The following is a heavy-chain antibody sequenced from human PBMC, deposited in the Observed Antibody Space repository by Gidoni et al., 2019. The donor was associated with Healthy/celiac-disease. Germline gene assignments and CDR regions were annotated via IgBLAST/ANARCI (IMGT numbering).Heavy chain of an antibody. CDR1: GFALSTARMG. J-gene: IGHJ5*02. CDR3: ARIGYSYGTNWFDP. CDR2: IFSNDEN. D-gene: IGHD5-18*01. V-gene: IGHV2-26*01. Sequence: QVTLKESGPVLVKPTETLTRTCTVPGFALSTARMGVSWIRQPPGKALEWLAHIFSNDENSYITSLKSRLTISKDTSNSQLVLTMTNMDPVDTPTYSCARIGYSYGTNWFDPWGQGTLVTVSS.